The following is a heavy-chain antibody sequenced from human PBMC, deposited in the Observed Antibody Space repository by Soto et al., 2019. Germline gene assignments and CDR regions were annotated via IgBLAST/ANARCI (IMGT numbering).Heavy chain of an antibody. CDR1: GGSFSGYY. V-gene: IGHV4-34*01. J-gene: IGHJ6*03. CDR3: ARGHGSGGYYNGVVNYYYYMDV. D-gene: IGHD3-10*01. CDR2: INHSGST. Sequence: QVQLQQWGAGLLKPSETLSLTCAVHGGSFSGYYWSWIRQPPGQGLEWIGEINHSGSTNYNPSLKDRVTISVDTSTNQFSLKPSYVTAADTAVYYCARGHGSGGYYNGVVNYYYYMDVWGKGTTDTVSS.